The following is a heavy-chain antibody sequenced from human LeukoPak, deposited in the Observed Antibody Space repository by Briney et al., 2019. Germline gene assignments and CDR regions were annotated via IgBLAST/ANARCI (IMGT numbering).Heavy chain of an antibody. CDR1: GSTFNKYS. CDR3: ARGGSSKQWLVVRRNWFDP. CDR2: ISSSSSYI. D-gene: IGHD6-19*01. J-gene: IGHJ5*02. V-gene: IGHV3-21*01. Sequence: GGSLRLSCAASGSTFNKYSMNWVRQAPGKGLEWVSSISSSSSYIYYADSVKGRFTISRDNAKNSLYLQMNSLRAEDTAVYYCARGGSSKQWLVVRRNWFDPWGQGTLVTASS.